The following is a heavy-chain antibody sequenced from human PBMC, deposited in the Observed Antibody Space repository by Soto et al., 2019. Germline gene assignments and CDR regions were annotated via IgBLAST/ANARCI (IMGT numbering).Heavy chain of an antibody. D-gene: IGHD3-3*01. V-gene: IGHV4-39*01. CDR2: IYYSGST. J-gene: IGHJ6*02. Sequence: TCSLPHTVSAGTLRKSSDYGGLLRHATKKKIELIGSIYYSGSTYYNPSLKSRVTISVDTSKKQFSLKLSSVTAADTAVYYCARQGGEGDYDFWSGYEGDYGMDVWGQGTTVT. CDR3: ARQGGEGDYDFWSGYEGDYGMDV. CDR1: AGTLRKSSDY.